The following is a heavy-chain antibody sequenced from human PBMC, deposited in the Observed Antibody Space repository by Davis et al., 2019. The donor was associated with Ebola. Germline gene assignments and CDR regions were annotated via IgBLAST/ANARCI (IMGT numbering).Heavy chain of an antibody. J-gene: IGHJ2*01. CDR3: ARDHRHNDYGEYQPSYWYFDL. D-gene: IGHD4-17*01. Sequence: PGGSLRLSCAASGFTFGHYWMHWVRQAPGKGLVWVSRIRFDGSTTDYADSVKCRFTIPRDNAKHSLFLHMNSLRVEDTAVYFCARDHRHNDYGEYQPSYWYFDLWGRGTLVTVSS. CDR2: IRFDGSTT. V-gene: IGHV3-74*01. CDR1: GFTFGHYW.